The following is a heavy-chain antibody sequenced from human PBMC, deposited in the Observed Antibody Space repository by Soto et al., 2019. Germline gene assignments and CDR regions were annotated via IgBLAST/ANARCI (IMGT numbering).Heavy chain of an antibody. D-gene: IGHD3-3*01. Sequence: GGSLRLSCAASGFTLSSYGMHWVRQAPGKGLEWVAVIWYDGSNKYYADSVKGRFTISRDNSKNTLYLQMNSLRAEDTAVYYCARSELFGVVLSMDVWGQGTTVTVYS. CDR2: IWYDGSNK. CDR3: ARSELFGVVLSMDV. J-gene: IGHJ6*02. V-gene: IGHV3-33*01. CDR1: GFTLSSYG.